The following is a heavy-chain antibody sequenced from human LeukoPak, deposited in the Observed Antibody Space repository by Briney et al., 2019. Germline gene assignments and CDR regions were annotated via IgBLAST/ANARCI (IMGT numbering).Heavy chain of an antibody. V-gene: IGHV4-4*02. D-gene: IGHD5-18*01. CDR2: IYHSGST. Sequence: PSETLSLTCAVSGGSISSSNWWSWVRPPPGKGLEWIGEIYHSGSTNYNPSLKSRVTISVDKSKNQFSLKLSSVTAADTAVYYCASRRGYSYGEGDYWGQGTLVTVSS. CDR1: GGSISSSNW. CDR3: ASRRGYSYGEGDY. J-gene: IGHJ4*02.